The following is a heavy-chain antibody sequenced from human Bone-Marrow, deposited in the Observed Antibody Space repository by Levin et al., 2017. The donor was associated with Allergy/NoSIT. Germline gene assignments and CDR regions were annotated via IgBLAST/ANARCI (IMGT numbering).Heavy chain of an antibody. J-gene: IGHJ3*02. CDR2: IYSGGSA. V-gene: IGHV3-66*01. CDR3: ARDIPTDYLGAFDI. Sequence: RPGGSLRLSCAASGFTVSNNYMTWVRQPPGKGLEWVSVIYSGGSAYYADSVKGRFTISRDNSKNTLYLQMNSLRAEDTAVYYCARDIPTDYLGAFDIWGQGTMVTVSS. CDR1: GFTVSNNY. D-gene: IGHD2/OR15-2a*01.